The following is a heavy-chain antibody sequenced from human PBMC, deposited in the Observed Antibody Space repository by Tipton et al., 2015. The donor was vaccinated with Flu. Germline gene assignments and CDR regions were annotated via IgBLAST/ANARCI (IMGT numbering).Heavy chain of an antibody. CDR1: GYTFTDYF. CDR3: ARDNTITSYDY. CDR2: IIPNSGGT. D-gene: IGHD2-2*01. V-gene: IGHV1-2*06. J-gene: IGHJ4*02. Sequence: QSGPEVKKPGASVMVSCKASGYTFTDYFMHWVRQAPGQGLEWMGRIIPNSGGTNYAQKFQGKVTMTSDTSVSTAYMELSGLRSDDTAVYYCARDNTITSYDYWGQGTLLTVSS.